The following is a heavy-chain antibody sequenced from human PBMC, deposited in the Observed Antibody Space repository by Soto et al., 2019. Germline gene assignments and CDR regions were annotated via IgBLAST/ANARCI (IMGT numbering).Heavy chain of an antibody. V-gene: IGHV1-69*02. J-gene: IGHJ4*02. D-gene: IGHD1-26*01. CDR2: ILPVLGVA. Sequence: SVKVSCKASGGTFSTSTITWLRQAPGQGLEWMGRILPVLGVANYAQKFQGRITITADKSTSTAYMELSSLRSEDTAVFYCAIPNNPYIDPGRVFFEFWGQGTLVTV. CDR1: GGTFSTST. CDR3: AIPNNPYIDPGRVFFEF.